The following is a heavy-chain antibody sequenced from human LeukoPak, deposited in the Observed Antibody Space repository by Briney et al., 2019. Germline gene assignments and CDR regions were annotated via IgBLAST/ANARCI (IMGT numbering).Heavy chain of an antibody. Sequence: SETLSLTCAVYGGSFSGYYWSWIRQPPGKGLEWIGEMNHSGSTTYNPSLKSRVTISVDTSKNQFSLKLSSVTAADTAVYYCARPRRYYGSGSTKNWFDPWGQGTLVTVSS. D-gene: IGHD3-10*01. V-gene: IGHV4-34*01. CDR3: ARPRRYYGSGSTKNWFDP. CDR2: MNHSGST. J-gene: IGHJ5*02. CDR1: GGSFSGYY.